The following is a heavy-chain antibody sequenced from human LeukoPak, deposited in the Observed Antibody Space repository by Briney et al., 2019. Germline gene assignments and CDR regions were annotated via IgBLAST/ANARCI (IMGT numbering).Heavy chain of an antibody. CDR3: AHTVWSGNYFDY. J-gene: IGHJ4*02. V-gene: IGHV3-74*01. CDR2: INSDGRST. CDR1: GFTFSTSW. Sequence: GGSLRLPCAASGFTFSTSWMHWVRQVPGKGLVWVSRINSDGRSTDYADSVKGRFTISRDNTKNTLYLQMNSLRVEDTAMYYCAHTVWSGNYFDYWGQGTLVTVSS. D-gene: IGHD3-3*01.